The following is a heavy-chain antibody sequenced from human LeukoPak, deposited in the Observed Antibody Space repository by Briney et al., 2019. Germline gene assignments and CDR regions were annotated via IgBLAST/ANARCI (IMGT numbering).Heavy chain of an antibody. J-gene: IGHJ5*02. CDR1: GGSINKYY. CDR3: AGRPGQPVRAATRGWFYP. CDR2: IYYSGST. V-gene: IGHV4-59*01. Sequence: SQTLSLTCTVSGGSINKYYWSWIRQPPAKGLEWIGFIYYSGSTNYNPSLNSRVTISVETSKNQIPLKMRSVTAADTAGDFFAGRPGQPVRAATRGWFYPWGERTLVTVSS. D-gene: IGHD6-6*01.